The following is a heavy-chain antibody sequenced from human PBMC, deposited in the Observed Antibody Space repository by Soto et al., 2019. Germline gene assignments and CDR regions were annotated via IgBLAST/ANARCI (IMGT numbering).Heavy chain of an antibody. D-gene: IGHD2-2*01. CDR1: RFLSRSYA. Sequence: GGSLRLSCAASRFLSRSYAMSWVRQAPGKGLEWVSTISGSGSAIYYADSVKGRFTISRDNAKNSLFLQMNSLRAEDTAVYFCAREYCSSISCLFDYWGQGILVTVSS. V-gene: IGHV3-48*01. J-gene: IGHJ4*02. CDR3: AREYCSSISCLFDY. CDR2: ISGSGSAI.